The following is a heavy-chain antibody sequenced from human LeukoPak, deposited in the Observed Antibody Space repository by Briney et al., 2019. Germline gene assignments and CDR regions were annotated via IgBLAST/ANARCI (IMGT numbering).Heavy chain of an antibody. CDR1: GGSISSYY. V-gene: IGHV4-59*04. D-gene: IGHD4-17*01. CDR3: ARYVGTTVIKIGVDY. Sequence: SETLSLTCTVSGGSISSYYWSWIRQPPGKGLEWIGGVSYSGTTYYNPSLKSRVTISIDTSRNQFSLKLSSVTAADTAVYYCARYVGTTVIKIGVDYWGQGTLVTVSS. J-gene: IGHJ4*02. CDR2: VSYSGTT.